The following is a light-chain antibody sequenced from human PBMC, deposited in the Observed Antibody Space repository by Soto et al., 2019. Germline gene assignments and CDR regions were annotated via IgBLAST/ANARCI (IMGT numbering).Light chain of an antibody. J-gene: IGKJ5*01. CDR3: QQADTFPRT. Sequence: DLQMTQSPSTLSASVGDRFTSTCRASQSCRNSLAWCQQKAGKAPTLLXYAASTLQSGVPSRFRGSGSGTDFTLTISSLQPEDFATYYCQQADTFPRTFGQGTRLEIK. V-gene: IGKV1-12*01. CDR2: AAS. CDR1: QSCRNS.